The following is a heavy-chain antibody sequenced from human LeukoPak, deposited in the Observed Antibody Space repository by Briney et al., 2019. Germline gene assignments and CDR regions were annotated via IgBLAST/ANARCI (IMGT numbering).Heavy chain of an antibody. CDR1: GGSISSYY. CDR2: IYYSGST. J-gene: IGHJ4*02. CDR3: ASTSRRNRLAADY. D-gene: IGHD6-13*01. V-gene: IGHV4-59*08. Sequence: SETLSLTCTVSGGSISSYYWSWIRQPPGKGLEWIGYIYYSGSTNYNPSLESRVTISVDTSKNQFSLKLSSVTAADTAVYYCASTSRRNRLAADYWGQGTLVTVSS.